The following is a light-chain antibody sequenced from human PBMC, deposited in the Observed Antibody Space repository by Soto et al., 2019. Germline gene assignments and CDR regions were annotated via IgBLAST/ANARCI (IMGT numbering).Light chain of an antibody. J-gene: IGKJ1*01. CDR1: QSVSSW. CDR3: QQYMSFPWT. Sequence: DIQLTQSPPTLAASIGDRVTITCRASQSVSSWLAWYQQRPGQAPNLLISKGSHLEWGASSRFSGSGSGTEFSLTVSSLQPEDFATYYCQQYMSFPWTFGQGTKV. CDR2: KGS. V-gene: IGKV1-5*03.